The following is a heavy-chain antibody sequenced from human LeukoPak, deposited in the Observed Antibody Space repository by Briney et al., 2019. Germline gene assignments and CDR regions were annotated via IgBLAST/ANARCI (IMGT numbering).Heavy chain of an antibody. V-gene: IGHV4-4*02. CDR3: AREGAPYRPLVF. D-gene: IGHD2-2*01. CDR1: GGFITSTNY. Sequence: PSGTLTSTNGVSGGFITSTNYWTCVRQPPGKGLEWIGEVNLQGSTNYNPSLMGRVAISVDMSEHHISLQLTSVTAADTAVYYRAREGAPYRPLVFSGQASLVTVSS. J-gene: IGHJ4*02. CDR2: VNLQGST.